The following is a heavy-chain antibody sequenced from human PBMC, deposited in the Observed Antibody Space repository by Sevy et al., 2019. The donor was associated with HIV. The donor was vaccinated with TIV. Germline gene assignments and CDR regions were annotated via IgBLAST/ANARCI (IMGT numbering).Heavy chain of an antibody. CDR1: GFTFSSYS. D-gene: IGHD1-26*01. J-gene: IGHJ4*02. V-gene: IGHV3-21*06. CDR2: ISGSSNYI. CDR3: ARDPPDGSYDYFDY. Sequence: GGSLRLSCAASGFTFSSYSMNWVRQAPGKGLEWVSSISGSSNYIYYAESVKGRFIISRDNAKNTLYLQMNSLRADDTAVYYCARDPPDGSYDYFDYWGQGTLVTVSS.